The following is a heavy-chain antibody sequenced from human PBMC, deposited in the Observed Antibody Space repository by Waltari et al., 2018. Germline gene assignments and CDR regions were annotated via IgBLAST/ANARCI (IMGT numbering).Heavy chain of an antibody. V-gene: IGHV3-7*01. CDR3: AREGVTPSYYYYYYGMDV. Sequence: VQLQQWGAGLLKPSETLSLTCAVYGGSFSGYYWSWIRRPPGKGLEWVANIKQDGSEKYYVDSVKGRFTISRDNAKNSLYLQMNSLRAEDTAVYYCAREGVTPSYYYYYYGMDVWGQGTTVTVSS. CDR1: GGSFSGYY. CDR2: IKQDGSEK. J-gene: IGHJ6*02. D-gene: IGHD3-10*01.